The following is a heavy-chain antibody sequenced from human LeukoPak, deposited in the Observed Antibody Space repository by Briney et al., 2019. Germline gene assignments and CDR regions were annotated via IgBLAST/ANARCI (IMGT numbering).Heavy chain of an antibody. Sequence: GGSLRLSCAASGFTFSSYWMSWVRQAPGKGLEWVANIKQDGSEKYYVDSVKGRFTISRDNDKNSLYLQMNSLRAEDTAVYYCARDPPNWGYWYFDLWGRGTLVTVSS. V-gene: IGHV3-7*01. CDR1: GFTFSSYW. CDR3: ARDPPNWGYWYFDL. D-gene: IGHD7-27*01. CDR2: IKQDGSEK. J-gene: IGHJ2*01.